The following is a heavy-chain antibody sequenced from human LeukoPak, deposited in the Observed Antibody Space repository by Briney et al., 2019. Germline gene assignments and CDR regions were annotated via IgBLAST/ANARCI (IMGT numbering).Heavy chain of an antibody. CDR2: IYYSGGT. V-gene: IGHV4-59*01. J-gene: IGHJ4*02. D-gene: IGHD1-26*01. CDR1: GGSISSYY. CDR3: ARATRYSGSYWLDY. Sequence: SETLSLTCTVSGGSISSYYWSWIRQPPGKGLEWIGYIYYSGGTNYNPSLKSRVTISVDTSKNQFSLKLSSVTAADTAVYYCARATRYSGSYWLDYWGQGTLVTVSS.